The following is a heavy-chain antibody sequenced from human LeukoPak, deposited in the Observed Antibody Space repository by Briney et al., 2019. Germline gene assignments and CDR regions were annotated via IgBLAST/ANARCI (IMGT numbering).Heavy chain of an antibody. D-gene: IGHD2-8*01. Sequence: PSETLSLTCTVSGGSISSSSYYWSWIRQPPGKGLEWIGYIYYSGSTNYNPSLKSRVTISVDTSKNQFSLKLSSVTAADTAVYYCARASRGTNGVWYYYYYMDVWGKGTTVTVSS. CDR3: ARASRGTNGVWYYYYYMDV. CDR2: IYYSGST. J-gene: IGHJ6*03. V-gene: IGHV4-61*01. CDR1: GGSISSSSYY.